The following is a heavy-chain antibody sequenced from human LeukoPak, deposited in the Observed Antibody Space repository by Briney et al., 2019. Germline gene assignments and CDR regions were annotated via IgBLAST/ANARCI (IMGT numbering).Heavy chain of an antibody. V-gene: IGHV4-34*01. J-gene: IGHJ4*02. CDR1: GGSFSGYY. D-gene: IGHD4/OR15-4a*01. CDR2: INHSGST. Sequence: SETLSLTCAVYGGSFSGYYWSWIRQPPGKGLEWIGEINHSGSTSYNPSLKSRVTISVDTSKNQFSLKLSSVTAADTAVYYCARAPLWRYYFDYWGQGTLVTVSS. CDR3: ARAPLWRYYFDY.